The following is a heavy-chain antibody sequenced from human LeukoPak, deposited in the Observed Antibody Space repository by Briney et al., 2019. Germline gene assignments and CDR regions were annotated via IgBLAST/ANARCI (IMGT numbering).Heavy chain of an antibody. V-gene: IGHV3-30*02. CDR2: IRYDGSNK. Sequence: GSLRLSCAASGFTFSSYGMHWVRQAPGKGLEWVAFIRYDGSNKYYADSVKGRFTISRDNSKNTLYLQVNSLRAEDTAVYYCARGHQWELLPLDYWGQGTLVTVSS. J-gene: IGHJ4*02. CDR1: GFTFSSYG. CDR3: ARGHQWELLPLDY. D-gene: IGHD1-26*01.